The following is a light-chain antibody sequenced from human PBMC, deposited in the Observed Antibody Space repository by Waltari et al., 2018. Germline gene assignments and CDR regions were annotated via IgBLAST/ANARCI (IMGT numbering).Light chain of an antibody. J-gene: IGKJ2*02. Sequence: EIVMTQSLAALSVSPGERATLSCRASQSVSSNLAWYQHKPGQPPRLLISGASTRATGVPARFSGSGSWTEFTLTISSLQSEDSAIYYCQQYNTWPPSTFGQGTKLEIK. CDR2: GAS. CDR1: QSVSSN. V-gene: IGKV3-15*01. CDR3: QQYNTWPPST.